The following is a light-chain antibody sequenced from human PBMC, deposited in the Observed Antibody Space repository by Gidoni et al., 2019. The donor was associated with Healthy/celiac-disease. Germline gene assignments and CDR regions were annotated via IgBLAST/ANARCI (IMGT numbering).Light chain of an antibody. CDR3: MQALQTPRT. V-gene: IGKV2-28*01. Sequence: IVMTQSPLSLPVTPGAPASISCRSSQSLLHSNGYNYLDWYLQKPGQSPQLLIYLGSNRASGVPDRFSGSGSGTDCTLKISRVEAEDVGVYYCMQALQTPRTFGQGTKVEIK. CDR2: LGS. CDR1: QSLLHSNGYNY. J-gene: IGKJ1*01.